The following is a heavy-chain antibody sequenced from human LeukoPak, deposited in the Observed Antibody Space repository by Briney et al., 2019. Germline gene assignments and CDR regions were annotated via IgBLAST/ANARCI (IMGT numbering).Heavy chain of an antibody. CDR3: ARDLKYYDSSGFDY. V-gene: IGHV3-64D*09. CDR1: GFPFSSYA. D-gene: IGHD3-22*01. Sequence: GGSLRLSCSASGFPFSSYAMHWVRQAPGKGLEYVSAISDSGGSTYYADSVKGRFTISRDNSKNTLYLQMSSLRAEDTAVYYCARDLKYYDSSGFDYWGQGTLVTVSS. CDR2: ISDSGGST. J-gene: IGHJ4*02.